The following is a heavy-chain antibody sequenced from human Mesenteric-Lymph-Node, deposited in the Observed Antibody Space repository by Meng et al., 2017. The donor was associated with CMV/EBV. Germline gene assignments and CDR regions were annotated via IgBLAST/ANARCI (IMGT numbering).Heavy chain of an antibody. D-gene: IGHD6-6*01. CDR1: STSSNDYY. V-gene: IGHV4-39*07. CDR3: ARGSDGHSSSSTWFDP. J-gene: IGHJ5*02. CDR2: MYHSGGT. Sequence: STSSNDYYWGWIRQPPGKGLEWIGSMYHSGGTYYNPSLKSRPTITRVTSKNQFFLNLSSVTAADTAVYYCARGSDGHSSSSTWFDPWGQGTLVTVSS.